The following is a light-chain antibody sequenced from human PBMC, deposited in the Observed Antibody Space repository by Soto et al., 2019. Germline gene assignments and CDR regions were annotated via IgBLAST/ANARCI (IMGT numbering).Light chain of an antibody. J-gene: IGLJ3*02. V-gene: IGLV2-14*01. CDR3: NSYTTSSTLVV. CDR2: DVC. Sequence: QSVLTQPASVSGSPGQSITISCTGTSSDVSDYNYVSWYQQHPGKAPKLMIYDVCNRPSGVSNRFSGSKSGNTASLTISGLQAEDEADYYCNSYTTSSTLVVFGGGTKLTVL. CDR1: SSDVSDYNY.